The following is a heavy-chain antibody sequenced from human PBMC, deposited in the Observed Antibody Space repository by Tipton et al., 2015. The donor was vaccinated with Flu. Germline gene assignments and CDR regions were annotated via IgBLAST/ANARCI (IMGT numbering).Heavy chain of an antibody. V-gene: IGHV4-4*07. CDR3: ARLSYYDVDLKNFYFED. CDR1: GGSISSYY. CDR2: IYTSGNT. D-gene: IGHD1-26*01. Sequence: GLVKPSETLSLTCTVSGGSISSYYWNWIRQPAGKGLEWIGRIYTSGNTNYNPSLKSRVTMSVDTSKNQFSLKLNSVTAADTAVYYCARLSYYDVDLKNFYFEDWGHGTLVTVSS. J-gene: IGHJ4*01.